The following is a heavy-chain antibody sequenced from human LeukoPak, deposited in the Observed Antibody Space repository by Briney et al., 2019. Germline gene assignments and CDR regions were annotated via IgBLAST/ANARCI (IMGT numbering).Heavy chain of an antibody. CDR1: GGSFSGYY. CDR3: ARGGTWYCSSTSCYEYSSSWLDY. D-gene: IGHD2-2*01. V-gene: IGHV4-34*01. J-gene: IGHJ4*02. CDR2: MNHSGST. Sequence: SETLSLTCAVYGGSFSGYYWSWIRQPPGKRLEWIGEMNHSGSTNYNPSLKSRVTISVDTSKNQFSLKLSSVTAADTAVYYCARGGTWYCSSTSCYEYSSSWLDYWGQGTLVTVSS.